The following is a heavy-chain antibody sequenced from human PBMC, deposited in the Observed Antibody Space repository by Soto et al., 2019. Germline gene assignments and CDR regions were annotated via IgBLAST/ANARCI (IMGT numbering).Heavy chain of an antibody. J-gene: IGHJ4*02. Sequence: SETLSLTCTVSGASISSPSYYWGWIRLSPGKGLEWLGSIYYSGTTHYNPSLKSRVSLSVDTSKMQFSLNLASVTAADTAVYYGGRKQNGQWVGDEGGQGPQATVPS. V-gene: IGHV4-39*01. CDR3: GRKQNGQWVGDE. D-gene: IGHD3-16*01. CDR1: GASISSPSYY. CDR2: IYYSGTT.